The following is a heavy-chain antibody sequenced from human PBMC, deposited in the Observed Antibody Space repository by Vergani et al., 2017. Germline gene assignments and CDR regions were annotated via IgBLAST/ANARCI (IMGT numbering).Heavy chain of an antibody. CDR3: ARVPYDSSGYYYLTFDY. CDR1: GGSFSGYY. J-gene: IGHJ4*02. V-gene: IGHV4-34*01. CDR2: INHSGST. D-gene: IGHD3-22*01. Sequence: QVQLQQWGAGLLKPSETLSLTCAVYGGSFSGYYWSWIRQPPGKGLEWIGEINHSGSTNYNPSLKSRVTISVDTSKNQCSLKLSSVTAADTAVYYCARVPYDSSGYYYLTFDYWGQGTLVTVSS.